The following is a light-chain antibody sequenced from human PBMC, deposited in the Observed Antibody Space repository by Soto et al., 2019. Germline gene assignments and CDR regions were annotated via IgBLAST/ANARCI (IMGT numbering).Light chain of an antibody. J-gene: IGKJ1*01. CDR2: TIS. CDR3: MQSAHWTWT. CDR1: QGLVLSDGNTY. Sequence: DVVMTQSPLSLPVPLGQPASISCRSSQGLVLSDGNTYLSWFHQRPGQSPRRXXYTISDRASGVPDRFSGSGSGTDFTLKISGLQDEDFGVYYCMQSAHWTWTFGPGTKVDIK. V-gene: IGKV2-30*01.